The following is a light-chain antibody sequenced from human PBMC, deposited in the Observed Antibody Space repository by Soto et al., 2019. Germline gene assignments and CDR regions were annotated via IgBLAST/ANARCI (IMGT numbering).Light chain of an antibody. CDR2: GAS. J-gene: IGKJ1*01. CDR1: QSVSSSC. Sequence: EIVLTQSPGTLSLSPGERATLSCRASQSVSSSCLAWYQQKPGQAPRLLIYGASSRATGIPDRFSGSGSGTDFTLTISRLEPEDFAVYYCQQYGNQETLGQGTKVDIK. V-gene: IGKV3-20*01. CDR3: QQYGNQET.